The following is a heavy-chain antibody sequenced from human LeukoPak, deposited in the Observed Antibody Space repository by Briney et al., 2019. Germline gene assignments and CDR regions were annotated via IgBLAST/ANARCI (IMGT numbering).Heavy chain of an antibody. Sequence: ASVKVSCKASGYTFTSYAMHWVRQAPGQRLEWMGRINAGNGNTKYSQKFQGRVTITRDTSASTAYMELSSLRSEDTAVYHCARDAAGFYYGSNWFDPWGQGTLVTVSS. CDR2: INAGNGNT. J-gene: IGHJ5*02. V-gene: IGHV1-3*01. CDR1: GYTFTSYA. CDR3: ARDAAGFYYGSNWFDP. D-gene: IGHD3-10*01.